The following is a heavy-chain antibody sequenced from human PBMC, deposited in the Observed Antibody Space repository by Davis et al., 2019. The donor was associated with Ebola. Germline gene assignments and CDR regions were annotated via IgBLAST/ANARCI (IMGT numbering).Heavy chain of an antibody. CDR3: ARGALGVTTRHFDY. D-gene: IGHD4-17*01. CDR1: GFTVRSTY. V-gene: IGHV3-23*01. CDR2: ISGSGGST. Sequence: GGSLRLSCAASGFTVRSTYMSWVRQAPGKGLEWVSAISGSGGSTYYADSVKGRFTISRDNSKNTLYLQMSSLRAEDTAVYYCARGALGVTTRHFDYWGQGTLVTVSS. J-gene: IGHJ4*02.